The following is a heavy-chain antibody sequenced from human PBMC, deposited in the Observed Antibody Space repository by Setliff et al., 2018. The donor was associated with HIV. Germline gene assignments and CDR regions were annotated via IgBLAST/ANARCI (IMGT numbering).Heavy chain of an antibody. V-gene: IGHV1-69*13. CDR3: ARGGWSGGGPLHYSYYYLDV. J-gene: IGHJ6*02. CDR1: GGTFSSYA. Sequence: SVKVSCKTSGGTFSSYAISWVRQAPGQGLEWMGDIIPIFSTANYAQKFQGRVTFTAGESSSTASMELSSLRSEDTAVYYCARGGWSGGGPLHYSYYYLDVWGQGTAVTVSS. D-gene: IGHD2-15*01. CDR2: IIPIFSTA.